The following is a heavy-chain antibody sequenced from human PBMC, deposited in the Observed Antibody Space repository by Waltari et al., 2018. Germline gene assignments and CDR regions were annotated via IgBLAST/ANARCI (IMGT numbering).Heavy chain of an antibody. J-gene: IGHJ6*03. Sequence: QLQLQESGSGLVKPSQPLSLTCAFSGGSISSGGYSWSWTRQPPGKGLEWIGYIYHSGSTYYNPSLKSRVTISVDRSKNQFSLKLSSVTAADTAVYYCARANNDYYYYMDVWGKGTTVTISS. CDR3: ARANNDYYYYMDV. V-gene: IGHV4-30-2*01. CDR2: IYHSGST. CDR1: GGSISSGGYS. D-gene: IGHD2-8*01.